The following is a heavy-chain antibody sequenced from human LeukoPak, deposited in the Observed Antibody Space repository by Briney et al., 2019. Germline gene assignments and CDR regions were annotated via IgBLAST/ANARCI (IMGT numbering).Heavy chain of an antibody. D-gene: IGHD3-10*02. V-gene: IGHV4-59*01. J-gene: IGHJ4*02. CDR3: ARDTHAMLFDY. CDR1: GGSISSYY. Sequence: PSETLSLTCTVSGGSISSYYWSWIRQPPGKGLEWIGYIYYSGSTNYNPSLESRVTISVDTSKNQFSLKLSSVTAADTAVYYCARDTHAMLFDYWGQGTLVTVSS. CDR2: IYYSGST.